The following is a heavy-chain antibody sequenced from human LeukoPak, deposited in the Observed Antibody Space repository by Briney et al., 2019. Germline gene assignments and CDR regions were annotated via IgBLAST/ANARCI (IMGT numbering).Heavy chain of an antibody. CDR1: GFTFSSYA. D-gene: IGHD3-22*01. Sequence: GGSLRLSCAASGFTFSSYAMHWVRQAPGKGLEWVAAISYDGSNKYSADSVKGRFTISRDNAKNSLYLQMNSLRAEDTAVYYCARDYYDMGYAFDIWGQGTMVTVSS. J-gene: IGHJ3*02. V-gene: IGHV3-30*04. CDR2: ISYDGSNK. CDR3: ARDYYDMGYAFDI.